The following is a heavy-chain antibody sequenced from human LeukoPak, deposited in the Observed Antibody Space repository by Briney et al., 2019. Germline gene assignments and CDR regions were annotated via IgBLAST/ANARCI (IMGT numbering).Heavy chain of an antibody. D-gene: IGHD6-19*01. J-gene: IGHJ4*02. CDR2: ISYDGSNK. CDR3: ARTVAGTEGYFDY. V-gene: IGHV3-30-3*01. CDR1: GFTFSSYA. Sequence: GGSLRLSCVASGFTFSSYAMHWVRQAPGKGLEWVAVISYDGSNKYYADSVKGRFTISRDNSKNTLYLQMNSLRAEDTAVYYCARTVAGTEGYFDYWGQGTLVTVSS.